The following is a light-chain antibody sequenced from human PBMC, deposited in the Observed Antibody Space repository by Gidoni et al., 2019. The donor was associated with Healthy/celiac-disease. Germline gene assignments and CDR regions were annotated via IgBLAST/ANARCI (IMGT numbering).Light chain of an antibody. Sequence: QSALTQPASVSGSPGQSITISCTGTSSDVGCYNYVSWYQQHPGKAPKLMIYDVSNRPSGVSNRFSGSKSGNTAPLTISGLQAEDEADYYCSSYTSSSTLYVFGTGTKVTVL. CDR1: SSDVGCYNY. CDR3: SSYTSSSTLYV. CDR2: DVS. V-gene: IGLV2-14*01. J-gene: IGLJ1*01.